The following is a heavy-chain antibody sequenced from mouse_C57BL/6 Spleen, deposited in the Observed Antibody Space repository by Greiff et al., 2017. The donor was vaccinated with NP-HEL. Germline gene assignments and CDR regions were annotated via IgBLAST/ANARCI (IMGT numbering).Heavy chain of an antibody. CDR2: INPNYGTT. Sequence: VHVKQSGPELVKPGASVKISCKASGYSFTDYNMNWVKQSNGKSLEWIGVINPNYGTTSYNQKFKGKATLTVDQSSSTAYMQLNSLTSEDSAVYYCARGGDYDGDWYFDVWGTGTTVTVSS. CDR1: GYSFTDYN. CDR3: ARGGDYDGDWYFDV. V-gene: IGHV1-39*01. J-gene: IGHJ1*03. D-gene: IGHD2-4*01.